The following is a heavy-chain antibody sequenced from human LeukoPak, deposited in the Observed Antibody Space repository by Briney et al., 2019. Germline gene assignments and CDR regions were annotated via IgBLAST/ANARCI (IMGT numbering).Heavy chain of an antibody. CDR1: GGSISSHY. J-gene: IGHJ4*02. CDR2: IYYSGST. V-gene: IGHV4-59*11. Sequence: SETLSLTCTVSGGSISSHYWSWIRQPPGKGLEWIGYIYYSGSTNYNPSLKSRVTISVDTSKNQFSLKLSSVTAADTAVYYCARTIAARHKIIDYWAREPWSPSPQ. D-gene: IGHD6-6*01. CDR3: ARTIAARHKIIDY.